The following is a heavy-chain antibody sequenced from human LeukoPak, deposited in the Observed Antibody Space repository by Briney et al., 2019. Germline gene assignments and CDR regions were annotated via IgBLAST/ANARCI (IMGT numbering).Heavy chain of an antibody. CDR3: ARNLLYYYDSSGYYPDY. J-gene: IGHJ4*02. CDR1: GGTFSSYA. V-gene: IGHV1-69*04. D-gene: IGHD3-22*01. CDR2: IIPILGIA. Sequence: GASVKVSCKASGGTFSSYAISWVRQAPGQGLEWMGRIIPILGIANYAQKFQGRVTITADKPTSTAYMELSSLRSEDTAVYYCARNLLYYYDSSGYYPDYWGQGTLVTVSS.